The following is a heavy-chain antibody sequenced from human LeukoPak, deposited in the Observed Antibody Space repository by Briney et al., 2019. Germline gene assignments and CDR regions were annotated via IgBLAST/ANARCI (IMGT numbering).Heavy chain of an antibody. V-gene: IGHV4-31*03. Sequence: SETLSLTCTVSGGSISDDRKHWSWIRHHSGKGLEWMGYIHYSGRSYYNPSLKSRVTVSVDTSKNQFSLKLTSVTAADTAVYYCARVSGFGDPDYDAFDIWGQGTMVTVSS. J-gene: IGHJ3*02. CDR2: IHYSGRS. CDR3: ARVSGFGDPDYDAFDI. CDR1: GGSISDDRKH. D-gene: IGHD3-10*01.